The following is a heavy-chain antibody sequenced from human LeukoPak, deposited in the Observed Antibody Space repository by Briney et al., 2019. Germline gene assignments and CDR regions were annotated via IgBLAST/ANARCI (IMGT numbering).Heavy chain of an antibody. J-gene: IGHJ4*02. CDR2: IKQDGSEK. CDR1: RFTFSSYW. D-gene: IGHD6-13*01. CDR3: AREEWAAAD. V-gene: IGHV3-7*01. Sequence: GGSLRLSCAASRFTFSSYWMGWVRQAPGKGLEWVANIKQDGSEKYYVDSVKGRFTISRDNAKNSVYLQMNSLRGEDTAIYYCAREEWAAADWGQGTLVTVSS.